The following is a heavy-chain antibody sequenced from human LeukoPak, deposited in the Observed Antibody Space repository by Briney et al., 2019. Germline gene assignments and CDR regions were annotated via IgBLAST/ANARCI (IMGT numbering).Heavy chain of an antibody. CDR2: ISFSSTYI. CDR1: GFIFRNAT. Sequence: GGSLRLSCAASGFIFRNATMSWVRQAPGKGLEWVSSISFSSTYIYYADSVKGRFTISRDDAKNSLYLQMNSLRDEDTAVYYCSTYFFDYWGQGTLVTVSS. J-gene: IGHJ4*02. V-gene: IGHV3-21*01. D-gene: IGHD2/OR15-2a*01. CDR3: STYFFDY.